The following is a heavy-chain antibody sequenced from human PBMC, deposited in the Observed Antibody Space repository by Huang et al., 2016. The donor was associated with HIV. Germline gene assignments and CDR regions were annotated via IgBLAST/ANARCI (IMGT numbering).Heavy chain of an antibody. CDR1: GYTFTNYD. D-gene: IGHD3-10*01. CDR2: MNPKSGNV. Sequence: QIQLAQSGAEVKKPGASVKVSCKASGYTFTNYDINWVRQASGQGLEWMGWMNPKSGNVGYTKKFQGGVAILRNSSINTAYLEVTSLTSEDTAVYYCARGFGINYNHEAFDVWGQGTMVTVSS. CDR3: ARGFGINYNHEAFDV. J-gene: IGHJ3*01. V-gene: IGHV1-8*01.